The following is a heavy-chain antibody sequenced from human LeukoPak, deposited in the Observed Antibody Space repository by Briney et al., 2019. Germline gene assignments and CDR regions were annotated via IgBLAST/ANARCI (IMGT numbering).Heavy chain of an antibody. D-gene: IGHD3-22*01. CDR2: ISGSGGST. Sequence: GGSLRLSCAASGFTFSSYAMSWVRQAPGKGLEWVSAISGSGGSTYYADSVKGRFTISRDNSKNTLYLQMNSLRAEDTAVYYCAKTYYYDSSGYYHPGPFDYWGQGTLVTVSS. CDR3: AKTYYYDSSGYYHPGPFDY. V-gene: IGHV3-23*01. CDR1: GFTFSSYA. J-gene: IGHJ4*02.